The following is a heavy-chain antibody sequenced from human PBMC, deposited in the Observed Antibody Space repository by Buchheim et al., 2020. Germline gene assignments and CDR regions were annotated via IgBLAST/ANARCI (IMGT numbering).Heavy chain of an antibody. Sequence: EVQLVESGGGLVQPGGSLRLSCAASGFSFSSNWMHWVRHAPGKGPVWVSRINSDGSTTNYADSVKGRFTISRDNAKNTLYLQMNSLRAEDTAVYYCARRVGGSYSAYDIWGQGT. CDR3: ARRVGGSYSAYDI. CDR1: GFSFSSNW. J-gene: IGHJ3*02. D-gene: IGHD1-26*01. CDR2: INSDGSTT. V-gene: IGHV3-74*01.